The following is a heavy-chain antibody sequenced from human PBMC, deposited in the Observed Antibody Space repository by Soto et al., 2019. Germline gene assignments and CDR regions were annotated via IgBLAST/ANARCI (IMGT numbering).Heavy chain of an antibody. J-gene: IGHJ2*01. CDR3: ARPDFGDYWYFDL. CDR2: IIPALGTA. V-gene: IGHV1-69*08. Sequence: QDQLVQSGAEVKKPGSSVKVSCKASGGTFSSHTFSWVRQAPGQGLEWMGRIIPALGTATYAQKFQGRVTITADESATTVYMELNSLRSEDTAVYYCARPDFGDYWYFDLWGRGTPVTVSS. CDR1: GGTFSSHT. D-gene: IGHD4-17*01.